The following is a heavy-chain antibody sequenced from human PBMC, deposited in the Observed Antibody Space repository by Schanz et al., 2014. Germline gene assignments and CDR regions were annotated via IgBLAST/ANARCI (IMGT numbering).Heavy chain of an antibody. D-gene: IGHD3-9*01. V-gene: IGHV3-13*01. Sequence: EVHLVESGGGLVKRGGSLRLSCAASGFTISSYSMNWVRQGTGKGLEWVSTIGYLGDTYYPDSVKGRFTISRDNSKNTLYLQMNSLRAEDTAVYYCAKQIHYDILTVTRNWGQGTLVTVSS. CDR3: AKQIHYDILTVTRN. J-gene: IGHJ4*02. CDR2: IGYLGDT. CDR1: GFTISSYS.